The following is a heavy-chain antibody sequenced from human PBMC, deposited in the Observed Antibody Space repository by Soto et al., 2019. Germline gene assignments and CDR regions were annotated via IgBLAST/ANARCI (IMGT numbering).Heavy chain of an antibody. V-gene: IGHV1-8*01. CDR3: ARGVGVGRIDTSQYFDY. CDR2: MNPNSGDT. Sequence: ASVKVSCKASGYTFTSYDINWVRQATGQGLEWMGWMNPNSGDTGYAQKFQGRVTMTRNTSITTAYMELSSLRSEDTAVYYCARGVGVGRIDTSQYFDYWGQGTLVTVSS. CDR1: GYTFTSYD. J-gene: IGHJ4*02. D-gene: IGHD2-2*01.